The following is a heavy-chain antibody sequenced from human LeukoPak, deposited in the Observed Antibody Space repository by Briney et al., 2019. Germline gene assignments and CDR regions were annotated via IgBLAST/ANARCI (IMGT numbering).Heavy chain of an antibody. CDR2: IYTIGIT. CDR3: ARMRSRSLGDY. Sequence: SETLSLTCTVSGGSISSYYWSWIRQPAGKGLEWIGRIYTIGITNYNPSLNSRVTISIDTSKNQFSLKLSSVTAADTAVYYCARMRSRSLGDYWGQGTLVTVSS. D-gene: IGHD2-2*01. CDR1: GGSISSYY. J-gene: IGHJ4*02. V-gene: IGHV4-4*07.